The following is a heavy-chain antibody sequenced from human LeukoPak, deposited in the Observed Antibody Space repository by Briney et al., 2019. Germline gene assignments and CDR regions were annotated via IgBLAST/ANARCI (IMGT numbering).Heavy chain of an antibody. CDR1: GFTFSNYF. V-gene: IGHV3-30-3*01. CDR3: ARERQDTVIHSGAFDI. D-gene: IGHD2-21*02. CDR2: IASDGSHT. J-gene: IGHJ3*02. Sequence: PRRSLRLSCAASGFTFSNYFMHWVRQAPGKGLEWVADIASDGSHTFYVESVKGRFTISRDNSKNTLYLQMNSLGPEDTAVYFCARERQDTVIHSGAFDIWGQGTMVTVSS.